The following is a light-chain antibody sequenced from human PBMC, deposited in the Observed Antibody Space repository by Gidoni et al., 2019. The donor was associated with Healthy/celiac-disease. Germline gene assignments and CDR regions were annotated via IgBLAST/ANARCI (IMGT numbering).Light chain of an antibody. Sequence: DIQMTQSPSSLSASVGDRVTITCRASQSISSYLNWYQQQPGKAPQLLIYAASSLQSGVPSRFSGSGSGTDFTLTIRSLQPEDFATYYCQPSYSTPFTFXPXTKVDIK. J-gene: IGKJ3*01. V-gene: IGKV1-39*01. CDR3: QPSYSTPFT. CDR1: QSISSY. CDR2: AAS.